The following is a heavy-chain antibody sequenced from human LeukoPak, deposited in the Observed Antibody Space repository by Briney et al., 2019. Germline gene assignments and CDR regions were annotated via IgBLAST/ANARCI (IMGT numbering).Heavy chain of an antibody. J-gene: IGHJ4*02. CDR3: ARDRVGSGWPRPYYFEV. CDR2: IDPNTGAT. V-gene: IGHV1-2*02. D-gene: IGHD6-19*01. Sequence: ASVKVSCKASGYTLTGYYLHWVRQAPGQGLEWMGWIDPNTGATHSAQKFQGRITMTRDTSISTAYMDLSRLRSDDTAVYYCARDRVGSGWPRPYYFEVWGQGTLVTVSS. CDR1: GYTLTGYY.